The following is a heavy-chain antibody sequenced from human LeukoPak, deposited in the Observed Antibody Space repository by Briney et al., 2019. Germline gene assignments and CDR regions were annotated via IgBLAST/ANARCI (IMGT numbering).Heavy chain of an antibody. V-gene: IGHV4-38-2*01. J-gene: IGHJ4*02. Sequence: PSETLSLTCAVSGYSISSGYYWGWIRQPPGKGLEWIGGIYHSGSTYYNPSLKSRVTISVDTSKNQSSLKLSSVTAADTAVYYCASTRDGYKYRAFDYWGQGTPVTVSS. CDR2: IYHSGST. CDR1: GYSISSGYY. D-gene: IGHD5-24*01. CDR3: ASTRDGYKYRAFDY.